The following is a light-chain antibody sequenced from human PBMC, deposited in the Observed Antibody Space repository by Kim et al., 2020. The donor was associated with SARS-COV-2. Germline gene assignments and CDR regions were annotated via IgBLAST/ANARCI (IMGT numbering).Light chain of an antibody. CDR1: QSVSNY. Sequence: LSPGARATLSCRASQSVSNYFAWYQQKPGQAPRLLIYGASSRATGIPDRFRGSGSGTDFTLTITRLEPEDFAVYYCQQYGTSPYSFGQGTKVDIK. V-gene: IGKV3-20*01. CDR2: GAS. CDR3: QQYGTSPYS. J-gene: IGKJ2*03.